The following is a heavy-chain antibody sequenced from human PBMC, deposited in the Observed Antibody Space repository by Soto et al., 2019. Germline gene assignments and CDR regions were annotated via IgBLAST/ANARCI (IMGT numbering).Heavy chain of an antibody. CDR1: GGSFSGYY. J-gene: IGHJ5*02. CDR2: INHSGST. CDR3: ARGARYYDFWSGYGKKRFDP. V-gene: IGHV4-34*01. Sequence: PSETLSLTCAVYGGSFSGYYCSWIRQPPWKGLEWIGEINHSGSTNYNQSLKSRVTISVDTSKNHFSLKLSSVTAADTAVYYCARGARYYDFWSGYGKKRFDPCGQGTLVTVSS. D-gene: IGHD3-3*01.